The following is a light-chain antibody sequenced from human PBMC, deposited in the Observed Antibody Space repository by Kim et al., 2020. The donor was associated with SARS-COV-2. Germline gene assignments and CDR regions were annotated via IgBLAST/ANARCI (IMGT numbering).Light chain of an antibody. Sequence: SPGERATLSCRASQSVSSSYLVWYQQKPGQAPRLLIYGASYRATGIPDRFSGSGSGTDFTLTISRLEPEDFAVYYCQQYGSSPRTFGQGTKVDIK. CDR3: QQYGSSPRT. J-gene: IGKJ1*01. CDR2: GAS. V-gene: IGKV3-20*01. CDR1: QSVSSSY.